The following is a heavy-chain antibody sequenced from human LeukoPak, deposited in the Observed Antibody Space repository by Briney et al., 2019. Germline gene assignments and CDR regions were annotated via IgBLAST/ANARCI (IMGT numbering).Heavy chain of an antibody. J-gene: IGHJ5*02. D-gene: IGHD3-3*01. CDR3: TRQVTIFGVPNWFDP. Sequence: GGSLRLSCTASGFTFGDYAMSWVRQAPGKGLEWVGFIRSKAYGGTTEYAASVKGRFTISRDDSKSIAYLQMNSLKTEDTAVYYCTRQVTIFGVPNWFDPWGQGTLVTVSS. CDR2: IRSKAYGGTT. V-gene: IGHV3-49*04. CDR1: GFTFGDYA.